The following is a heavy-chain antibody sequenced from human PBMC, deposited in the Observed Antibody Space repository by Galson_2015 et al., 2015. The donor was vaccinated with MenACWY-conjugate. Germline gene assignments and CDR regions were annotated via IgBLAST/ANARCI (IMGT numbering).Heavy chain of an antibody. V-gene: IGHV3-15*07. CDR3: TTDYYFDY. J-gene: IGHJ4*02. CDR1: GFSFTNTR. Sequence: SLRLSCAASGFSFTNTRMNWVRQAPGKGLEWVGRIKSKNDGGTTDYAAPVQGRFTISRDDSNNTLYLQMNSLKTEDTALYYCTTDYYFDYWGQGTLVTVSS. CDR2: IKSKNDGGTT.